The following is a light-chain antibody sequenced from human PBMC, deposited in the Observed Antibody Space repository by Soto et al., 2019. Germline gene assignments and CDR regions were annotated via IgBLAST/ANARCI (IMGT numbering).Light chain of an antibody. CDR1: SSDVGSYNY. Sequence: QSVLTQPASVSGSPGQSITISCTGTSSDVGSYNYVSWYQQHPGNAPKLMIYDVRNRPSGVSNRFSGSKSGNTASLTISGLQAEDEADYYCSSYTSSSTLVVFGGGTKLTVL. CDR3: SSYTSSSTLVV. J-gene: IGLJ2*01. V-gene: IGLV2-14*01. CDR2: DVR.